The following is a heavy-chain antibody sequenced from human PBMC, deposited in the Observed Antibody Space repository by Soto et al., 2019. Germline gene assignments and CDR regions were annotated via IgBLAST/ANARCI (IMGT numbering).Heavy chain of an antibody. CDR3: ARDRQYSSGWPNYYYYGMDV. CDR2: IIPILGIA. V-gene: IGHV1-69*04. J-gene: IGHJ6*02. D-gene: IGHD6-19*01. Sequence: SVKVSCKASGGTFSSYTISWVRQAPGQGLEWMGRIIPILGIANYAQKFQGRVTITADKSTSTAYMELSSLRSEDTAVYYCARDRQYSSGWPNYYYYGMDVWGQGTTVTVSS. CDR1: GGTFSSYT.